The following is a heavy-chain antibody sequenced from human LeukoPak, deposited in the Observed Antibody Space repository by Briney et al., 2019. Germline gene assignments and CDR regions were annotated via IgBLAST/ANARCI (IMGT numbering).Heavy chain of an antibody. V-gene: IGHV3-23*01. CDR3: ARFYGGNDHWFFDL. CDR1: GFTFSSYA. D-gene: IGHD4-23*01. J-gene: IGHJ2*01. Sequence: PGGSLRLSCAASGFTFSSYAMTWVRQAPGKGLEWVSTITGSDGTPYYADSVKGRFTISRDNSENTLYLQMSGLRAEDTAVYYCARFYGGNDHWFFDLWGRGTLVTVSS. CDR2: ITGSDGTP.